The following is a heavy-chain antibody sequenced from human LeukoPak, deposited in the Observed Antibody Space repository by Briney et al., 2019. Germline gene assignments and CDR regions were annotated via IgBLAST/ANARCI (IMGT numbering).Heavy chain of an antibody. CDR2: IIPIFGTA. CDR3: AREPSVAHLGGFQP. D-gene: IGHD6-19*01. Sequence: SGKVSCKASGGTFSSYAISWVRQAPGQGLEWMGGIIPIFGTANYAQKFQGRVTITADEPTRTAYMELSSLRSEETAVYYCAREPSVAHLGGFQPWGQGNLVTVSS. CDR1: GGTFSSYA. J-gene: IGHJ1*01. V-gene: IGHV1-69*13.